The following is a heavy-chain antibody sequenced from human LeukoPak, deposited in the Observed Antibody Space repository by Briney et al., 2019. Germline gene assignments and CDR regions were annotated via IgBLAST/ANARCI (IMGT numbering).Heavy chain of an antibody. D-gene: IGHD3-22*01. J-gene: IGHJ4*02. CDR1: GGSISSSSDS. V-gene: IGHV4-30-4*07. CDR2: IYYSGST. CDR3: ARGYYYDSSGYVEPFLAY. Sequence: SETLSLTCTVAGGSISSSSDSWSWIRQPPGNGLEWIGYIYYSGSTYYNPSLKSPVTISVDTSKNQFSLQLSSVTAADTAVYYCARGYYYDSSGYVEPFLAYWGQGTLVTVSS.